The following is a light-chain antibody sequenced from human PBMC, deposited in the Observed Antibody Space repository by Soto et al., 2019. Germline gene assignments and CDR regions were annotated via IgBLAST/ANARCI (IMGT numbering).Light chain of an antibody. CDR1: HMISSW. V-gene: IGKV1-5*01. Sequence: IQMTQSPSILSASLGDRSTITCRAIHMISSWLSWYQQKPGKAPSLLIYDSSHLASGIPARFSGSGSGTESTPIISRLQPGDFATYYCQHYNTYPWTFGQGTKVDIK. CDR2: DSS. CDR3: QHYNTYPWT. J-gene: IGKJ1*01.